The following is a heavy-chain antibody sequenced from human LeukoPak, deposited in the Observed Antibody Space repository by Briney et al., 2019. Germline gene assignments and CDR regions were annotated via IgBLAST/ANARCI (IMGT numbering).Heavy chain of an antibody. CDR3: AKDYGDYYFDY. D-gene: IGHD4-17*01. CDR1: GFTFSSYW. V-gene: IGHV3-74*01. J-gene: IGHJ4*02. Sequence: GGSLRLSCAASGFTFSSYWMHWVRQAPGKGLVWVSRINSDGSSTSYADSVEGRFTISRDNAKNTLYLQMNSLRAEDTAVYYCAKDYGDYYFDYWGQGTLVTVSS. CDR2: INSDGSST.